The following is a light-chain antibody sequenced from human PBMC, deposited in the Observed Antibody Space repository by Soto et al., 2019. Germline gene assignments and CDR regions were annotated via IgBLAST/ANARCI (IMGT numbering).Light chain of an antibody. CDR2: GAS. Sequence: EIVLTQSPGTLSLSPGERATLSCRASQSVSNNYLAWYQQKPGQAPRLLIYGASHRDTGIPARFSGSGSATDITLTISSLEPEELAVYYGHDYGNSPHTCGGAPRVEIK. CDR1: QSVSNNY. J-gene: IGKJ4*01. CDR3: HDYGNSPHT. V-gene: IGKV3-20*01.